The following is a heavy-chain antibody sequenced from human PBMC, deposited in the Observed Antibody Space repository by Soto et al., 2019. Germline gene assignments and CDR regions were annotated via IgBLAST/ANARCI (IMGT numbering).Heavy chain of an antibody. CDR3: ARSFVILTGYYGPPPDAFDI. J-gene: IGHJ3*02. V-gene: IGHV5-51*01. CDR1: GYSFTSYW. Sequence: PGESLKISCKGSGYSFTSYWIGWVRQMPGKGLEWMGIIYPGDSDTRYSPSFQGQVTISADKSISTAYLQWSSLKASDTAMYYCARSFVILTGYYGPPPDAFDIWGQGTMVTVSS. D-gene: IGHD3-9*01. CDR2: IYPGDSDT.